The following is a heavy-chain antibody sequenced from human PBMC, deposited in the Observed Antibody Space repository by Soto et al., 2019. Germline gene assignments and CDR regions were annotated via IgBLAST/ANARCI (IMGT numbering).Heavy chain of an antibody. D-gene: IGHD3-10*01. V-gene: IGHV3-33*01. J-gene: IGHJ5*02. CDR2: IWYDGSNK. Sequence: GGSLRLSCAASGFTFSSYGMHWVRQAPGKGLEWVAVIWYDGSNKYYADSVKGRFTISRDNSKNTLYLQMNSLRAEDTAVYYCARGVAAAQRGNNWFDPWGHGTLVTVSS. CDR1: GFTFSSYG. CDR3: ARGVAAAQRGNNWFDP.